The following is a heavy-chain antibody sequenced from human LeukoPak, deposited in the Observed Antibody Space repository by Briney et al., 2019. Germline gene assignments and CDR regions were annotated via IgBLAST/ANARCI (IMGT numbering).Heavy chain of an antibody. CDR3: ARGLTSGLLLDSWLDP. V-gene: IGHV1-18*01. Sequence: ASVKVSCKASGYTFTSYGISWVRQAPGQGLEWMVWISAYNGNTNYAQKLQGRVTMTTDTSTSTAYMELRSLRSDDTAVYYCARGLTSGLLLDSWLDPWGQGTLVTVSS. CDR1: GYTFTSYG. D-gene: IGHD3-22*01. CDR2: ISAYNGNT. J-gene: IGHJ5*02.